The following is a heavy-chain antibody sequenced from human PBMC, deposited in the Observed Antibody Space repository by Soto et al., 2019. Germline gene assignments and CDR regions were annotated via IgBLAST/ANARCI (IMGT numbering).Heavy chain of an antibody. J-gene: IGHJ3*02. Sequence: QVQLVESGGGVVQPGRSLRLSCAASGFTFSSYGMHWVRQAPGKGLEWVAVIWYDGSNKYYADSVKGRFTISRDNSKNPLYLQMNSLRAEDTAVYYCARNWAAGNAFDIWGQGTMVTVSS. CDR3: ARNWAAGNAFDI. D-gene: IGHD2-15*01. CDR2: IWYDGSNK. CDR1: GFTFSSYG. V-gene: IGHV3-33*01.